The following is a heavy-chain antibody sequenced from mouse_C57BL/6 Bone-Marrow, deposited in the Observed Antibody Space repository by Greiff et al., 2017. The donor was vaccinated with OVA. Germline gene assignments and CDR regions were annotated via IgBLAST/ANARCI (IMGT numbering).Heavy chain of an antibody. CDR1: GYTFTDYN. J-gene: IGHJ2*01. CDR3: ARAHYYGSSYGYFDY. V-gene: IGHV1-18*01. D-gene: IGHD1-1*01. Sequence: SGPELVKPGASVKIPCKASGYTFTDYNMDWVKQSHGKSLEWIGDINPNNGGTIYNQKFKGKATLTVDKSSSTAYMELRSLTSEDTAVYYCARAHYYGSSYGYFDYWGQGTTLTVSS. CDR2: INPNNGGT.